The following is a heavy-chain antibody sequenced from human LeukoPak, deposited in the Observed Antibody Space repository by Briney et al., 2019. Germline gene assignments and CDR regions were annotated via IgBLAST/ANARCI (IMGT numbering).Heavy chain of an antibody. CDR1: GFTFSSYA. CDR3: AKGSYYDCSGSFYFDY. J-gene: IGHJ4*02. D-gene: IGHD3-22*01. Sequence: PGGSLRLSCAASGFTFSSYAMSWVRQAPGKGLEWVSGISGSGDNTYYADSVKGRFTISRDNSKNTLYVQVNSLGTEDTAAYYCAKGSYYDCSGSFYFDYWGQGTLVTVSS. CDR2: ISGSGDNT. V-gene: IGHV3-23*01.